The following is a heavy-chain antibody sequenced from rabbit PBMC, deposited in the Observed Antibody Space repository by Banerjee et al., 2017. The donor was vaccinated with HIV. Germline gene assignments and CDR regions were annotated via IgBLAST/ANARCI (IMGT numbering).Heavy chain of an antibody. Sequence: QEQLEESGGDLVKPEGSPTLTCTASGFSFSSSYYLCWVRQAPGKGLEWIACIYAGSSGSTAYASWAKGRFTISKTSSTSVTLQMTSLTAADTATYFCARGSATMTMVITGYYLYLWGPGTLVTVS. CDR2: IYAGSSGST. CDR1: GFSFSSSYY. J-gene: IGHJ4*01. D-gene: IGHD2-1*01. CDR3: ARGSATMTMVITGYYLYL. V-gene: IGHV1S45*01.